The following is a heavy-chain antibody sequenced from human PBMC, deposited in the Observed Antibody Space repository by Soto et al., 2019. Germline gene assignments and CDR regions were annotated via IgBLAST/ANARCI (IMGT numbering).Heavy chain of an antibody. Sequence: QVQLVESGGGVVQPGRSQRLSCAASGFTVSSYAMHWVRQAPGKGLEWVAVISYDGSNKYYADSVKGRFTISRDNSKNSRYLLMNSVRVEDKAVDYCARDREGGWVVIWDYCDCWGEGSLVTVSS. CDR3: ARDREGGWVVIWDYCDC. J-gene: IGHJ4*02. CDR1: GFTVSSYA. CDR2: ISYDGSNK. D-gene: IGHD2-21*01. V-gene: IGHV3-30-3*01.